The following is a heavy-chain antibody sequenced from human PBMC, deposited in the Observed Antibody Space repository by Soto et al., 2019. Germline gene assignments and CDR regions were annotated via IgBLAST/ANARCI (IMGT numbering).Heavy chain of an antibody. CDR3: ASGSHYFDH. J-gene: IGHJ4*02. CDR2: IKHDGSEE. Sequence: GGSLRLSCAASGFSFTTYWMSWVRQAPGKGLEWVANIKHDGSEEYYVDSVKGRFTISKDNAKNSLYLQMNSLRAEDTAVYYCASGSHYFDHWGQGTLVTVSS. V-gene: IGHV3-7*01. CDR1: GFSFTTYW. D-gene: IGHD3-10*01.